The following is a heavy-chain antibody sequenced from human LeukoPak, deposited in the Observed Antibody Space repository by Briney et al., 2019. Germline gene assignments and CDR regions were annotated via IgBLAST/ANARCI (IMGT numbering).Heavy chain of an antibody. CDR2: IYYSGST. V-gene: IGHV4-61*08. CDR3: ARVGYYDILTGSRYFDL. J-gene: IGHJ2*01. Sequence: PSETLSLTCTVSGGSISSGDYYWSWIRQPPGKGLEWIGYIYYSGSTNYNPSLKSRVTISVDTSKNQFSLKLSSVTAADTAVYYCARVGYYDILTGSRYFDLWGRGTLVTVSS. CDR1: GGSISSGDYY. D-gene: IGHD3-9*01.